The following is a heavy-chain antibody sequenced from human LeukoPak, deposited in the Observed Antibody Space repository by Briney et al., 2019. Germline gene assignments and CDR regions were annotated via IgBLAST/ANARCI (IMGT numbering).Heavy chain of an antibody. V-gene: IGHV4-39*01. CDR2: IYYSGST. Sequence: PSETLPHTCSVPGDPLRSSRYSSGWFRQPPGKGLEWTGSIYYSGSTYDTPSVKSRVTISVDTSKNQFSLELSSVTAADTAVYYCASPRIAVAGVYFDYWGQGTRVTVSS. CDR3: ASPRIAVAGVYFDY. J-gene: IGHJ4*02. D-gene: IGHD6-19*01. CDR1: GDPLRSSRYS.